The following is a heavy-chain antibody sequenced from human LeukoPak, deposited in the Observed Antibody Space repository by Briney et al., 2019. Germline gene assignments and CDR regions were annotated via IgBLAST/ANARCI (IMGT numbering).Heavy chain of an antibody. V-gene: IGHV4-59*08. J-gene: IGHJ5*02. CDR3: ARQGKSDYDILNWFDP. Sequence: SETLFLTCTVSGGSISSYYWSWIRQPPGKGLEWIGYIYYSGSTNYNPPLKSRVTISVDTSKNQFSLKLSSVTAADTAVYYCARQGKSDYDILNWFDPWGQGTLVTVSS. CDR2: IYYSGST. CDR1: GGSISSYY. D-gene: IGHD3-9*01.